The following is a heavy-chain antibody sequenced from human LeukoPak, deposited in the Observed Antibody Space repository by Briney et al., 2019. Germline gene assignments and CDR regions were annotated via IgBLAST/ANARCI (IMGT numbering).Heavy chain of an antibody. V-gene: IGHV3-30*18. CDR2: IANDGKTT. CDR3: TKEGLPSGSSWSAWFDP. Sequence: PGGSLRLSCAASGFTFSSYVMHWVRQAPGKGLEWVAVIANDGKTTYYADSVKGRFTISRDNSKNTMYLQMNSLRAEDTAVYYCTKEGLPSGSSWSAWFDPWGQGTLVTVSS. D-gene: IGHD3-10*01. CDR1: GFTFSSYV. J-gene: IGHJ5*02.